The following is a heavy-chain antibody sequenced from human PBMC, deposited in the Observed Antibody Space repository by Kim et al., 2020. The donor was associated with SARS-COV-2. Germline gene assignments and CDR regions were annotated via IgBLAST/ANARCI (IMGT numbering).Heavy chain of an antibody. Sequence: RGGGGSTYYADAVKGRFSITRDNSKNTLYLQMNSLRAEETAVYYCAKDVDWGQGTLVTVSS. CDR3: AKDVD. CDR2: RGGGGST. J-gene: IGHJ4*02. V-gene: IGHV3-23*01. D-gene: IGHD2-21*01.